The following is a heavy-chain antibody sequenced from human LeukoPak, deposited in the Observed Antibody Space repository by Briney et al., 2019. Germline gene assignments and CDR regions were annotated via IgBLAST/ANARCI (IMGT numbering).Heavy chain of an antibody. CDR1: GFTFSSYA. CDR2: IRYDGSNK. J-gene: IGHJ4*02. D-gene: IGHD3-22*01. CDR3: AKPRGDYDSSGALDY. V-gene: IGHV3-30*02. Sequence: PGGSLRLSCAASGFTFSSYAMHWVRQAPGKGLEWVAFIRYDGSNKYYADSVKGRFTISRDNSKNTLYLQMISLRAEDTAVYYCAKPRGDYDSSGALDYWGQGTLVTVSS.